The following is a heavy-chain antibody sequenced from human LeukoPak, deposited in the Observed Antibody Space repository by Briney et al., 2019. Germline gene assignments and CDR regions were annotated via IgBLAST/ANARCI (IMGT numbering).Heavy chain of an antibody. V-gene: IGHV3-66*01. Sequence: GGSLRLSCAASGFSLSAYGVHWVRQAPGKGLEWVSVIYSGGSTYYADSVKGRFTISRDNSKNTLYLQMNSLRAEDTAVYYCATSRSRIIDYWGQGTLVTVSS. CDR3: ATSRSRIIDY. CDR2: IYSGGST. J-gene: IGHJ4*02. D-gene: IGHD6-6*01. CDR1: GFSLSAYG.